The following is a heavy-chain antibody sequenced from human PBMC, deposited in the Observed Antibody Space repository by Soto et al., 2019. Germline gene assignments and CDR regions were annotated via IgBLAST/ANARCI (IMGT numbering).Heavy chain of an antibody. CDR1: GGTFSSYA. CDR2: IIPIFGTA. V-gene: IGHV1-69*13. CDR3: ATRARRGRDIVVVVAGQNDAFDI. Sequence: SVKVSCKASGGTFSSYAISWVRQAPGQGLEWMGGIIPIFGTANYAQKFQGRVTITADESTSTAYMELSSLRSEDTAVYYCATRARRGRDIVVVVAGQNDAFDIWGQGTMVTVSS. D-gene: IGHD2-15*01. J-gene: IGHJ3*02.